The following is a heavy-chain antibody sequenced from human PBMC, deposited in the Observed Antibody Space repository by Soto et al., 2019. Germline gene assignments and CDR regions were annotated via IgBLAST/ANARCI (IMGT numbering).Heavy chain of an antibody. CDR2: IWSAGLI. CDR3: AREAPMDV. V-gene: IGHV3-53*01. Sequence: XGSLRLSCAAAGFTVSSKYMSWVRQAPGKGLEWISVIWSAGLIYYADSVRGRFTISRDISKNILYLEMTSLRADDTAVYYCAREAPMDVWGQGPTVTVSS. J-gene: IGHJ6*02. CDR1: GFTVSSKY.